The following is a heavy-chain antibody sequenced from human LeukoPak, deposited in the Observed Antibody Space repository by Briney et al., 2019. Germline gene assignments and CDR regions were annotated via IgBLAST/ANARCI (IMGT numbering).Heavy chain of an antibody. CDR2: IYYSGST. Sequence: SETLSLTCTVSGGSISGSSYYWGWIRQPPGKGLEWIGSIYYSGSTYYNPSLKSRVTISVDTSKNQFSLKLSSVTAADTAVYYCARGRRMRPLLVSKYTEYYFDYWGQGTLVTVSS. CDR1: GGSISGSSYY. V-gene: IGHV4-39*07. CDR3: ARGRRMRPLLVSKYTEYYFDY. D-gene: IGHD3-10*01. J-gene: IGHJ4*02.